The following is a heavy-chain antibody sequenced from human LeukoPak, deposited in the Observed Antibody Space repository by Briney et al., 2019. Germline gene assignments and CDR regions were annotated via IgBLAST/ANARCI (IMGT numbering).Heavy chain of an antibody. V-gene: IGHV4-34*01. Sequence: SETLSLTCAVYGGTFRGYYWSWIRQPPGKGLEWIGEIQYTGATNYKPSLKSRVTISGDPSKNQVSLRVYSVTAADTAVYYCARGVLGPYYFDLWGRGTLVTVSS. CDR3: ARGVLGPYYFDL. CDR1: GGTFRGYY. J-gene: IGHJ2*01. D-gene: IGHD7-27*01. CDR2: IQYTGAT.